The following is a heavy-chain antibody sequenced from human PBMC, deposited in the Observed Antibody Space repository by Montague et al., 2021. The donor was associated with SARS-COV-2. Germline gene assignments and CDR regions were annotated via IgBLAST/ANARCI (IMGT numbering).Heavy chain of an antibody. CDR2: ISCSGSSI. V-gene: IGHV3-48*03. D-gene: IGHD3-22*01. J-gene: IGHJ4*02. Sequence: SLRLSCAASGFTFSSYEMNWVRQAPGKGLEWVSYISCSGSSIYYADSVKGRFTISRDNAKNSLYLQMNSLRAEDTAVYYCAREGYYDSSGYPLSYWGQGTLVTVSS. CDR3: AREGYYDSSGYPLSY. CDR1: GFTFSSYE.